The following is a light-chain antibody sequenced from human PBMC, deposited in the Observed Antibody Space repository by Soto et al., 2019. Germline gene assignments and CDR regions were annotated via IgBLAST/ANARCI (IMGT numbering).Light chain of an antibody. J-gene: IGKJ3*01. CDR1: QSVSYW. CDR2: DAS. V-gene: IGKV1-5*01. CDR3: QQYGFS. Sequence: DIQMTQSPSTLSASVGDRVTITCRASQSVSYWLAWYQQKPGMAPKLLIHDASSLESGVPSRFRGSGSGKEFTLTISSLQPDDFATYYCQQYGFSFGPGIKVEI.